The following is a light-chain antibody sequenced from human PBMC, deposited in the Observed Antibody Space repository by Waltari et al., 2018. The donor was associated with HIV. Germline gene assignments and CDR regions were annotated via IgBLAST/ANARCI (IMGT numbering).Light chain of an antibody. CDR2: DVS. V-gene: IGLV2-14*03. J-gene: IGLJ3*02. CDR1: SSDVGDLNF. CDR3: TSYASITSWV. Sequence: QSALTQPASVSGSPGQSITISCTGTSSDVGDLNFVSWYQQHPGKAPKLMIYDVSLRASAIPDRFSGSKSDNTASLTISGLQAEDEADYYCTSYASITSWVFGGGTKVTVL.